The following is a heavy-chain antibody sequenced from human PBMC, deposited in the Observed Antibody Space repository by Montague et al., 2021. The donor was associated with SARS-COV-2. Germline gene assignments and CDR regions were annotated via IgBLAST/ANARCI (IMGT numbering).Heavy chain of an antibody. D-gene: IGHD5-18*01. Sequence: SLRLSCPASGFTFNYYAMSWVRQAPGKGLEWVSAISGSGGSTYYADSVKGRFTISRDNSKSTLYLQMNTLRAEDTAVYYCAKSQTNTAMDLFDYWGQGTLVTVSS. CDR1: GFTFNYYA. CDR3: AKSQTNTAMDLFDY. V-gene: IGHV3-23*01. J-gene: IGHJ4*02. CDR2: ISGSGGST.